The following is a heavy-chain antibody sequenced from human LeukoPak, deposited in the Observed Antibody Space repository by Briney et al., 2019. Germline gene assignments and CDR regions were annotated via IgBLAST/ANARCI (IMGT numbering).Heavy chain of an antibody. J-gene: IGHJ4*02. CDR3: ARDYNWNDGGGFDH. V-gene: IGHV1-2*02. Sequence: ASVKVSCKASGYTFTGYYMHWVRQAPGQGLEWMGWINPNSGGTNYAQKFQGRVSMTRDTSISTAYMELSGLTSDDAAVFYCARDYNWNDGGGFDHWGQGTLVTVSS. CDR2: INPNSGGT. CDR1: GYTFTGYY. D-gene: IGHD1-1*01.